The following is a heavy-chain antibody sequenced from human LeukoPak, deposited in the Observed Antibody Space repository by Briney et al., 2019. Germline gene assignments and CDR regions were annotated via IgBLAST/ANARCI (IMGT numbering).Heavy chain of an antibody. CDR1: GSTFSVYE. D-gene: IGHD5/OR15-5a*01. Sequence: PGGSLRLSCAASGSTFSVYEMNWARQAPGRGLEWVSYISSTGSTIYYADSVKGRFTISRDNAKNSLYLQMNSRRAEDTAVYYCARDVYLAYWGQGTLVTVSS. CDR3: ARDVYLAY. CDR2: ISSTGSTI. J-gene: IGHJ4*02. V-gene: IGHV3-48*03.